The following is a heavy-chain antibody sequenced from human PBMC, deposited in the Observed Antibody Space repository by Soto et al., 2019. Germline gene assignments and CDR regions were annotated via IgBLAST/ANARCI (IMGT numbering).Heavy chain of an antibody. V-gene: IGHV3-23*01. CDR3: AKAGGQQWLLPHLES. J-gene: IGHJ5*01. CDR2: ISCCEGTT. Sequence: GGSLRLSCEASGFTFSSSTMGWVRQAPGKGLEWVSGISCCEGTTSYAESVRGRFIISRDDSKNTLYLQMNSLRGEDTALYYCAKAGGQQWLLPHLESWGQGDLVTVSS. CDR1: GFTFSSST. D-gene: IGHD6-19*01.